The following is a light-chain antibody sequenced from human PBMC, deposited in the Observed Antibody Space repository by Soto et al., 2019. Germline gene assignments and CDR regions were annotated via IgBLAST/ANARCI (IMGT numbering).Light chain of an antibody. V-gene: IGLV1-51*01. CDR2: DNN. J-gene: IGLJ2*01. CDR1: SSNIGSNY. CDR3: GTWDNSLSVVV. Sequence: QSVLTQPPSVSAAPGQKVTISCSGGSSNIGSNYVSWYQQLPGTAPKLLIYDNNERPSGTPDRFSGSKSGTSATLGITGLQTGDEADYYCGTWDNSLSVVVFGGGTKLTVL.